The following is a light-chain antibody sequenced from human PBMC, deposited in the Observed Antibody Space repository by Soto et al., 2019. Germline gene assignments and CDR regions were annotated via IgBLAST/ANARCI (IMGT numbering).Light chain of an antibody. J-gene: IGKJ4*01. CDR1: QTVRTNY. CDR2: GAS. V-gene: IGKV3-20*01. CDR3: QRYPDAPLT. Sequence: EIVLTQSPGTLSLSPGERATLSCRASQTVRTNYLAWFQHKPGQAPRILIYGASSRATGITYRFSGSGSGIDLTLKIHSLEPGDFDMYFCQRYPDAPLTFGGGTKVEI.